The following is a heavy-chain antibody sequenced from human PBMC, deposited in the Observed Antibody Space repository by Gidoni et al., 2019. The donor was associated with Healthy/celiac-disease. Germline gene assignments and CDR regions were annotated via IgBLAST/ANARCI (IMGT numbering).Heavy chain of an antibody. CDR3: AKESPYPRSSRAYYYDSSGYYGFDY. D-gene: IGHD3-22*01. CDR1: GFTFADYA. Sequence: EVQLVESGGGLVQPGRSLRLSCASSGFTFADYAIHLVRHAPGKGLEWVSGSSWNSGSIGYADSVKGRFTISRDNAKNSLYLQMNSLRAEDTALYYCAKESPYPRSSRAYYYDSSGYYGFDYWGQGTLVTVSS. V-gene: IGHV3-9*01. J-gene: IGHJ4*02. CDR2: SSWNSGSI.